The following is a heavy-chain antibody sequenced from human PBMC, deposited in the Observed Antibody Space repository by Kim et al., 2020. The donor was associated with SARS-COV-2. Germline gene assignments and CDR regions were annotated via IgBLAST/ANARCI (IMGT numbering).Heavy chain of an antibody. V-gene: IGHV1-46*03. D-gene: IGHD3-10*01. J-gene: IGHJ5*02. CDR1: GYTFTSSH. Sequence: ASVKVSCKASGYTFTSSHIQWVRQAPGQGLEWMGIINPSGGSTIYARKLQGRVTMTRDTSTGTVYMELSSLRSEDTALYYCARGTWGGGGWGYGSGQYNRFDPWGQGTLVTVSS. CDR3: ARGTWGGGGWGYGSGQYNRFDP. CDR2: INPSGGST.